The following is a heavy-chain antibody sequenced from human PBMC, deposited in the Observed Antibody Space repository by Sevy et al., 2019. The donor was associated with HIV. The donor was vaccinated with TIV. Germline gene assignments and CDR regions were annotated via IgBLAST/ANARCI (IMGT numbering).Heavy chain of an antibody. CDR3: AKDYCGGDCYRDYQYYFDY. Sequence: GGSLRLSCAASGFTFDDYTMHWVRQAPGKGLEWVSLISWDGGSTYYAHSVKGRFTISRDNSKNSLYLQMNSLRTEDTALYYCAKDYCGGDCYRDYQYYFDYWGQGTLVTVSS. D-gene: IGHD2-21*02. J-gene: IGHJ4*02. CDR1: GFTFDDYT. V-gene: IGHV3-43*01. CDR2: ISWDGGST.